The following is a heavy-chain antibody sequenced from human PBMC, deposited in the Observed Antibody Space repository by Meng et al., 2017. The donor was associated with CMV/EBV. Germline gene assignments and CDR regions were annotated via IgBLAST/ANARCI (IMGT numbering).Heavy chain of an antibody. J-gene: IGHJ6*02. CDR2: IYSGGST. Sequence: GESLKISCAASGFTISSNYMTWVRQAPGKGLEWVSLIYSGGSTYYADSVKGRFTISRDNSKNTLFLQMNSLRAEDTAVYYWARWDIVTTFRKDYYYYGMDVWGQGTTVTVSS. CDR1: GFTISSNY. V-gene: IGHV3-53*01. CDR3: ARWDIVTTFRKDYYYYGMDV. D-gene: IGHD5-12*01.